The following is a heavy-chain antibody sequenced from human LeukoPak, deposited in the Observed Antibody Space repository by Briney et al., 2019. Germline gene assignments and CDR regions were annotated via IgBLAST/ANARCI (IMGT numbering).Heavy chain of an antibody. J-gene: IGHJ4*02. CDR3: ARGDPYYGLSY. D-gene: IGHD3-10*01. V-gene: IGHV4-34*01. CDR2: INHRGST. CDR1: GGSFSGYY. Sequence: SETLSLTCAVYGGSFSGYYWSWIRQPPGKGLEWFGEINHRGSTKYNPSLKSRVTISVDTSKNQFSLKLTSVTAADTAVYYCARGDPYYGLSYWGQGGLVTVSS.